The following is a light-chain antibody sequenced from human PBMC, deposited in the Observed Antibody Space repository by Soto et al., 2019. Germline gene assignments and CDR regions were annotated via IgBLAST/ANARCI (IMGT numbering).Light chain of an antibody. CDR2: HDS. Sequence: DIQMTQSPSTLSASVGDRVTITCRASQSISRWLAWYQQKPGKAPRLLIYHDSSLQSGVPSRFSGSGSGTEFTLTISNLQPEDFATYYCQQSFTTWTFGQGTKVDIK. CDR1: QSISRW. V-gene: IGKV1-5*01. CDR3: QQSFTTWT. J-gene: IGKJ1*01.